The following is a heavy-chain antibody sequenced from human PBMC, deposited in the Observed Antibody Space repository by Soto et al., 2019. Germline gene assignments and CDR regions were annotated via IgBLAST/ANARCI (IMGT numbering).Heavy chain of an antibody. CDR2: ISYDESDK. D-gene: IGHD6-19*01. CDR1: GFTFRSYA. J-gene: IGHJ4*02. Sequence: HPSGSLRLACAASGFTFRSYAIDWVRQAPGKGLEWVAVISYDESDKYYADSLKSRFTISRDTSKNTLYLQINSLRGEDTAVYCCGRNFSVAGLDYWGQGTLVTVYS. V-gene: IGHV3-30*03. CDR3: GRNFSVAGLDY.